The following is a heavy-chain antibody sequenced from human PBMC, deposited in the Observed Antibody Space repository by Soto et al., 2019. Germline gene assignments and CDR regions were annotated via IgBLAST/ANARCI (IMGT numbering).Heavy chain of an antibody. CDR1: GGSIIRYY. CDR2: IYYSGST. D-gene: IGHD2-21*01. J-gene: IGHJ4*02. Sequence: SETLSLTCTVSGGSIIRYYWSWIRQPPGKGLEWIGYIYYSGSTNYNPSLKSRVTISVDTSKNQFSLKLSSVTAADTAVYCCARCDGRYWGQGTLVTVS. V-gene: IGHV4-59*01. CDR3: ARCDGRY.